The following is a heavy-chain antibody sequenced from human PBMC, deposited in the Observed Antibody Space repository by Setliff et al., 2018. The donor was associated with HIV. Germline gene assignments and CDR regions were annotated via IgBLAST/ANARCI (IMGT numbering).Heavy chain of an antibody. J-gene: IGHJ6*03. CDR2: IFPGDSDT. CDR1: GDSFNTSW. CDR3: ARMPNYYHYYMDV. D-gene: IGHD2-2*01. Sequence: PGESLKISCKGSGDSFNTSWIGWVRQMPGKGLEWMGIIFPGDSDTKYSPSFQGQVTISVDKSISTAYLQWTSLKASDTAMYYCARMPNYYHYYMDVWGKGTTVTVSS. V-gene: IGHV5-51*01.